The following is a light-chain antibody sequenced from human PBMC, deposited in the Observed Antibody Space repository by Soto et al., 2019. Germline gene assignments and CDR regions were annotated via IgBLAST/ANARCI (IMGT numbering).Light chain of an antibody. Sequence: TVMTQSPATLSMSPGDRAALSCRASLNVATNMAWYQQKPGQAPRLLIYGASIRATGVPARFTGSGSGTEFTLTIYNLQSEDFAVYYCHQYNTGLRTFGRGTRVEV. V-gene: IGKV3-15*01. CDR3: HQYNTGLRT. J-gene: IGKJ1*01. CDR1: LNVATN. CDR2: GAS.